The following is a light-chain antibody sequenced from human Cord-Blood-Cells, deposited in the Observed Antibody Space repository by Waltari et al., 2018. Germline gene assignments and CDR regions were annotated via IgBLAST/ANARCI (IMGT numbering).Light chain of an antibody. CDR3: QQYDNLPYS. CDR1: QDISNF. J-gene: IGKJ2*03. Sequence: IQMTQSPSSLSASVGDIVTITCQASQDISNFLNWYQQKPEKAPKLLIYDASHLETGVPSRFSGSGSGTDFTFTISSLQPEDIATYYCQQYDNLPYSFGQGTKLEIK. CDR2: DAS. V-gene: IGKV1-33*01.